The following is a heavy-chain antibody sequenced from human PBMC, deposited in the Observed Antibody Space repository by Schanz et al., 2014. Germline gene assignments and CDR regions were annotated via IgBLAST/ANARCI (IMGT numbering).Heavy chain of an antibody. D-gene: IGHD4-17*01. CDR2: IRYDGNNK. CDR1: GFTFSSYG. V-gene: IGHV3-33*06. Sequence: QVQLVESGGGVVQPGRSLRLSCAASGFTFSSYGMHWVRQAPGKGLEWVAVIRYDGNNKFYADSVKGRFIISRDNSKITLDRQMNSLRDEDKTLYYCAKDTHKDYGGKPQAFDIWGQGTMVTVSS. J-gene: IGHJ3*02. CDR3: AKDTHKDYGGKPQAFDI.